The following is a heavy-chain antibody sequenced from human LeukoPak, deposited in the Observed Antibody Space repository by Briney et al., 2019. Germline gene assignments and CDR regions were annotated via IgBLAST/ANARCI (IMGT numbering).Heavy chain of an antibody. Sequence: GGSLRLSCAASGFTFSSYGMHWVRQAPGKGLEWVAVIWYDGSNKYYADSVKGRFTISRDNSKHTLYLQMNSLGAEDTAVYYCARDLASRNMDTTMVRPDYWGQGTLVTVSS. CDR2: IWYDGSNK. CDR1: GFTFSSYG. D-gene: IGHD5-18*01. V-gene: IGHV3-33*01. CDR3: ARDLASRNMDTTMVRPDY. J-gene: IGHJ4*02.